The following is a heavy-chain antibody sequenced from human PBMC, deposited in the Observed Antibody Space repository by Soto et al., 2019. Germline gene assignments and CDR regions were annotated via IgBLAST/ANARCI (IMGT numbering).Heavy chain of an antibody. CDR1: GYTFTSND. J-gene: IGHJ4*02. Sequence: QVQMVQTGAEVKKPGASVKVSCKASGYTFTSNDINGVRQATGQGLEWMGWMNPNSGNTGYAQKFQGSVTMTRNTSISTVDMELSSLRSEDTAVYYCAREREASRPFGYLGQGALVTVSS. D-gene: IGHD6-13*01. CDR2: MNPNSGNT. V-gene: IGHV1-8*01. CDR3: AREREASRPFGY.